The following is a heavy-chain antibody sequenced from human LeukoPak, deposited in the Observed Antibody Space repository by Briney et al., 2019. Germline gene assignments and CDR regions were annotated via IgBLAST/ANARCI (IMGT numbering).Heavy chain of an antibody. Sequence: SETLSLTCAVYGGSFSGYYWSWIRQPPGKGLEWIGEINHSGSTNYNPSLRSRVTISVDTSKNQFSLKLSPVTAADTAVYYCARTSSGWYIRTSDYWGQGTLVTVSS. CDR2: INHSGST. CDR3: ARTSSGWYIRTSDY. J-gene: IGHJ4*02. D-gene: IGHD6-19*01. V-gene: IGHV4-34*01. CDR1: GGSFSGYY.